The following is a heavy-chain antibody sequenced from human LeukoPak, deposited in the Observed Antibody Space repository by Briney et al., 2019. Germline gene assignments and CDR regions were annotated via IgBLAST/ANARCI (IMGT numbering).Heavy chain of an antibody. D-gene: IGHD3-22*01. CDR3: ARGGSSGYNHYYYYYMDV. J-gene: IGHJ6*03. CDR1: GGSINHYY. Sequence: SETLSLSCTVSGGSINHYYWSWIRQPAGKGLEWIGRIYSSGSTIYSPSLESRVTMSVDTSKNQFSLKLSSVTAADTAVYYCARGGSSGYNHYYYYYMDVWGKGTTVTISS. V-gene: IGHV4-4*07. CDR2: IYSSGST.